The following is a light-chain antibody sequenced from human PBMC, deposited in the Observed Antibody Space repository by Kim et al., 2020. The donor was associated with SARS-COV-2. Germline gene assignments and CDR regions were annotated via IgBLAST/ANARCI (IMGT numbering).Light chain of an antibody. CDR3: QQLNSYPFT. V-gene: IGKV1-9*01. J-gene: IGKJ4*01. CDR1: QGITNY. CDR2: DAY. Sequence: IQLTQSPSSLSASVGDRVTLTCRASQGITNYLAWYQQQPGKAPKLLMFDAYTLQSGVPSRFSGSGSGTDFTLTISSLQPEDSATYCCQQLNSYPFTFGGGTKVDIK.